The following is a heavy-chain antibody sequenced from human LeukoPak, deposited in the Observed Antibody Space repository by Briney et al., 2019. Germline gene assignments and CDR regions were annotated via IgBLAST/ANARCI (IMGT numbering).Heavy chain of an antibody. D-gene: IGHD3-3*01. J-gene: IGHJ4*02. V-gene: IGHV3-7*01. CDR2: IKQDGSEK. CDR3: ARGKYDFWSGYSTLLFDY. CDR1: GFTFSNYW. Sequence: GGSLRLSCAASGFTFSNYWMTWVRQAPGKGLEWVATIKQDGSEKSYVDSVKGRFTISRDNAKNSLYLQMNSLRAEDTAVYYCARGKYDFWSGYSTLLFDYWGQGTLVTVSS.